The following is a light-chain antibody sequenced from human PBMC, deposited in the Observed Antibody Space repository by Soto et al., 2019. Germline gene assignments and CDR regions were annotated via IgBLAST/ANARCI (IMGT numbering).Light chain of an antibody. CDR2: GAS. CDR1: QSVASSS. Sequence: EIVLTQSPVTLSLSPGERATLSCRASQSVASSSIAWYQQRLGQAPRLLIYGASNRATGIPDRFSGSGSGTDFTLTFSRLDPEDFAVYYCQQYGSSGTFGQGTKVDIK. V-gene: IGKV3-20*01. J-gene: IGKJ1*01. CDR3: QQYGSSGT.